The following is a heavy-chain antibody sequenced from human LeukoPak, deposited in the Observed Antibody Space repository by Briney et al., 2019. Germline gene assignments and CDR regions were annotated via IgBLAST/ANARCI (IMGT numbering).Heavy chain of an antibody. V-gene: IGHV4-30-4*01. J-gene: IGHJ4*02. Sequence: SETLSLTCTVSGGSISSGDYYWSWIRQPPGKGLEWIGYNYYSGSTYYNPSLKSRVTISVDTSKNQFSLKLSSVTAADTAVYYCARGYCGGDCYPFDYWGQGTLVTVSS. CDR1: GGSISSGDYY. CDR3: ARGYCGGDCYPFDY. CDR2: NYYSGST. D-gene: IGHD2-21*02.